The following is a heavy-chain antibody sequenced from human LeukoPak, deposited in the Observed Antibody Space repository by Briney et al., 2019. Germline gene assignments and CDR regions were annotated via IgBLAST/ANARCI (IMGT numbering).Heavy chain of an antibody. CDR2: IYYSGST. CDR3: ARHRMYYYDSSGRGLADAFDI. J-gene: IGHJ3*02. D-gene: IGHD3-22*01. Sequence: SETLSLTCTVSGGSISSSSYYWGWIRQPPGKGLEWIGSIYYSGSTYYNPSLKSRVTISVDTSKNQFSLKLSSVTAADTSVYNCARHRMYYYDSSGRGLADAFDIWGQWTMVTVSS. CDR1: GGSISSSSYY. V-gene: IGHV4-39*01.